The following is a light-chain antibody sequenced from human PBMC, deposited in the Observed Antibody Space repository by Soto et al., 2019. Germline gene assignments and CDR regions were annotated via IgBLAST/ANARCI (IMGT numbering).Light chain of an antibody. CDR2: KAS. Sequence: DIQMTQSPSILSVSVLDRFTITCRASQTISSWLAWYQQKPGKAPKLLIYKASTLKSGVPSRFSGSGSGTEFTLTISSLQPDDFATYYCQHYNSYSGAFGQGTKVDIK. CDR1: QTISSW. CDR3: QHYNSYSGA. J-gene: IGKJ1*01. V-gene: IGKV1-5*03.